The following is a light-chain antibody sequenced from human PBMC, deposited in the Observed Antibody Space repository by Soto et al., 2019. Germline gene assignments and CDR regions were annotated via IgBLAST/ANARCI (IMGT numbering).Light chain of an antibody. J-gene: IGKJ5*01. Sequence: EIVLTQSPGTLSLSPGERATLSCRASQSVSSSSLAWYQQKPGQAPRLLIYGASTRVTGVPDRFSGSGSGTDFTLTISRLEPEDFAVYYCQQYVGSPITFGQGTRLEI. CDR1: QSVSSSS. V-gene: IGKV3-20*01. CDR3: QQYVGSPIT. CDR2: GAS.